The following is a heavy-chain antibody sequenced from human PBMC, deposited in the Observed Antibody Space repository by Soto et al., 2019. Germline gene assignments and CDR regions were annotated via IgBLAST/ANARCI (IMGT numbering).Heavy chain of an antibody. Sequence: QVQLVQSGAEVKQPGASVKVSCKASGYIFTGYYMHWVRQAPGQGLEWMGWINPNSGGTNYAQKFQGRVTVTRDTSITTAYMEVSRLTSDDTAVYYCARNRPYSGSYYEFDYWGQGTLVTVSS. V-gene: IGHV1-2*02. CDR3: ARNRPYSGSYYEFDY. CDR1: GYIFTGYY. D-gene: IGHD1-26*01. J-gene: IGHJ4*02. CDR2: INPNSGGT.